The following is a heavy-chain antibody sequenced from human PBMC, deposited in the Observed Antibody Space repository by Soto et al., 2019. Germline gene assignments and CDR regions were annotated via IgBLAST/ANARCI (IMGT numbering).Heavy chain of an antibody. J-gene: IGHJ4*02. CDR2: IGTAGDT. V-gene: IGHV3-13*01. D-gene: IGHD6-19*01. CDR3: ARGVGGAAAGSVC. CDR1: GFTFSSYD. Sequence: EVQLVESGGGLVQPGGSLRLSCAASGFTFSSYDMHWVRQATGKGLEWVSAIGTAGDTYYPGSVKGRFTISRENAKNSLYLQMNSLRAEDTAVYYCARGVGGAAAGSVCWCQGTLVTVSS.